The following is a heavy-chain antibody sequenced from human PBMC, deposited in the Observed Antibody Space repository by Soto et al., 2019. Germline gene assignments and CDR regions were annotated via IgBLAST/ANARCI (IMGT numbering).Heavy chain of an antibody. Sequence: ASVKFSCKASGYTFTGYYMHWVRQAPGQGLECMGCINPNSGGTNYAQKFQGRVTMTRXPSXSXXXMXLXXLRSDDTAVYYCARLYSSGWYENWFDPWGQGTLVTVSS. J-gene: IGHJ5*02. CDR3: ARLYSSGWYENWFDP. V-gene: IGHV1-2*02. CDR2: INPNSGGT. CDR1: GYTFTGYY. D-gene: IGHD6-19*01.